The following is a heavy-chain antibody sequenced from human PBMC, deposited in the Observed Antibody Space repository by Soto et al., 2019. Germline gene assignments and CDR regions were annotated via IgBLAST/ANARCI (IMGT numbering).Heavy chain of an antibody. CDR3: PRAQKWRQLSLNVFDL. J-gene: IGHJ3*01. V-gene: IGHV3-74*01. D-gene: IGHD5-18*01. CDR2: ITGAGDGT. CDR1: GFTIENSV. Sequence: EVQLVESGGGLVQPGGSLRLSCVASGFTIENSVMHWVRQTPGKGLMWVSRITGAGDGTLYADSVQGRFTISRDNAKNTVYLHMTGLRVEETAVYYCPRAQKWRQLSLNVFDLWGQGTTVTVSS.